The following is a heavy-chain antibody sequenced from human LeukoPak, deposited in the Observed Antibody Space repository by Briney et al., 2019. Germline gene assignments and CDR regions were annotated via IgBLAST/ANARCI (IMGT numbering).Heavy chain of an antibody. D-gene: IGHD3-22*01. CDR1: GGSISSFH. J-gene: IGHJ6*03. V-gene: IGHV4-59*13. CDR3: ARGEEYYDSSGYGPNYYYYMDV. Sequence: SETLSLTCTVSGGSISSFHWHWIRPPPGKGLEGIAYLSYSRNTNYNPSLKSRVTISVDTSKNQFSLKLSSVTAADTAVYYCARGEEYYDSSGYGPNYYYYMDVWGKGTTVTVSS. CDR2: LSYSRNT.